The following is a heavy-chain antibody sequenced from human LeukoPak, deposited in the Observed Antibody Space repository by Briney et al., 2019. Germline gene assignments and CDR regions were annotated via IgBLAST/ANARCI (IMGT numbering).Heavy chain of an antibody. J-gene: IGHJ4*02. CDR2: INPSGGST. V-gene: IGHV1-46*01. D-gene: IGHD2-15*01. Sequence: ASVKVSCKASGYTFTSYYMHGVRQAPGQGLEWMGIINPSGGSTSYAQKFQGRVTMTRDMSTSTVYMELSSLRSEDTAVYYCARWGYSRGLDYWGQGTLVTVSS. CDR3: ARWGYSRGLDY. CDR1: GYTFTSYY.